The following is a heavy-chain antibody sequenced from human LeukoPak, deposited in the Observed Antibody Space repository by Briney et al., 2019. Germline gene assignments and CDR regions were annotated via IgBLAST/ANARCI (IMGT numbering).Heavy chain of an antibody. V-gene: IGHV4-34*01. CDR2: INHSGST. D-gene: IGHD2-15*01. Sequence: SETLSLTCAVYGGSFSGYYWSWIRQPPGKGLEWIGEINHSGSTNYNPCLKSRVTISVDTSKNQFSLKLSSVTAADTAVYYCARGLGDIYFDYWGQGTLVTVSS. CDR1: GGSFSGYY. J-gene: IGHJ4*02. CDR3: ARGLGDIYFDY.